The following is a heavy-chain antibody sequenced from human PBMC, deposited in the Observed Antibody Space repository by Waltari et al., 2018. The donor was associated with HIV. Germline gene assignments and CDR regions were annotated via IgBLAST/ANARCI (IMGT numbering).Heavy chain of an antibody. D-gene: IGHD3-22*01. Sequence: QVQLVQSGAEVKKPGASVKVSCKASGYTFSDYYMHWVRKAPGQGLGWRGGINPTSGSTRLAEKFQGRVTMTSEQSISTAYMALSRLRFGDRAVYYCARVFRGTANYFDSRLGHWGQGTLVTVSS. V-gene: IGHV1-2*02. CDR1: GYTFSDYY. CDR3: ARVFRGTANYFDSRLGH. CDR2: INPTSGST. J-gene: IGHJ5*02.